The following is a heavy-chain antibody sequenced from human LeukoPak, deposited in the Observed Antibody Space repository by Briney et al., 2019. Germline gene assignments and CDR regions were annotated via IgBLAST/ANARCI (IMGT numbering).Heavy chain of an antibody. D-gene: IGHD4-17*01. J-gene: IGHJ5*02. Sequence: NSSETLSLTCTVSGGSISSYYWSWIRQPPGKGLEWIGYIYYGGSTNYNPSLKSRVTISVDTSKNQFSLKLSSVTAADTAVYYCARGIHDYEVPYNWFDPWGQGTLVTVSS. V-gene: IGHV4-59*01. CDR3: ARGIHDYEVPYNWFDP. CDR1: GGSISSYY. CDR2: IYYGGST.